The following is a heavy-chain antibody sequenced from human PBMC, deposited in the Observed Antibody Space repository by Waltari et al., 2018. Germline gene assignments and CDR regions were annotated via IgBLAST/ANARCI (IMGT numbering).Heavy chain of an antibody. D-gene: IGHD2-21*02. CDR2: ISAYNGNP. V-gene: IGHV1-18*01. Sequence: QVQLVQSGAEVKKPGASVKVSCKASGYPFTSYGISWVRQASGQGLEWMGWISAYNGNPNYAQKLQGRVTMTTDTSTSTAYMELRSLRSDDTAVYYCARGAIGVVTAIGSFDIWGQGTMVTVSS. CDR3: ARGAIGVVTAIGSFDI. CDR1: GYPFTSYG. J-gene: IGHJ3*02.